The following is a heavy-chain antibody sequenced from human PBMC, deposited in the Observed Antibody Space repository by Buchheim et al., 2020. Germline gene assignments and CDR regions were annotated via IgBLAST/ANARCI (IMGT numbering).Heavy chain of an antibody. J-gene: IGHJ4*02. CDR1: GYSFSVYY. D-gene: IGHD6-25*01. CDR3: ARGRGYGPSTGTFDY. Sequence: QVQLVQSGAEVKKPGASVTVSCKAFGYSFSVYYMHWIRQAPGQGFEWMGCINPNSGDTHYAQKFQAWVTMTKDASISTAYMELSSLRSEDTAVYYCARGRGYGPSTGTFDYWGQGTL. V-gene: IGHV1-2*04. CDR2: INPNSGDT.